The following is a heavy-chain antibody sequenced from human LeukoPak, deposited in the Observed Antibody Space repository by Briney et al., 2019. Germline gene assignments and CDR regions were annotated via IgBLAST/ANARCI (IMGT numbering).Heavy chain of an antibody. J-gene: IGHJ6*04. V-gene: IGHV4-59*01. Sequence: SETLSLTCTVSGGSISSYYWSWVRQPPGKGLERLGYIYYSGSTNYNPSLKSRVTISVDTSKNQFSLKLSSVTAADTAVYYCARDRSGTGMDVWGKGTTVTVSS. CDR1: GGSISSYY. CDR2: IYYSGST. CDR3: ARDRSGTGMDV.